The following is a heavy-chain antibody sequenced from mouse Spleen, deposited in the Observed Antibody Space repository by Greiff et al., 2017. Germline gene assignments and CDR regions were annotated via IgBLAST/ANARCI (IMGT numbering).Heavy chain of an antibody. CDR2: INPSNGGT. Sequence: QVQLQQSGPELVKPGASVKISCKASGYTFTSYYMYWVKQRPGQGLEWIGEINPSNGGTNYNGKFKGKATLTADKSSSTAYMQLSSLTSVDSAVYFCARGFSFDVWGAGTTVTVSS. CDR3: ARGFSFDV. CDR1: GYTFTSYY. V-gene: IGHV1S12*01. J-gene: IGHJ1*01.